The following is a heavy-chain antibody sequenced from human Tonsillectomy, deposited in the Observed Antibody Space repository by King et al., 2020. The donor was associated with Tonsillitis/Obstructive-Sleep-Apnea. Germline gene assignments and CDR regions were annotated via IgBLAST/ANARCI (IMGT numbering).Heavy chain of an antibody. CDR2: ISGSGGST. CDR1: GFTFSSFA. V-gene: IGHV3-23*04. D-gene: IGHD4-17*01. CDR3: AIGACYGDYEGGYYFDY. J-gene: IGHJ4*02. Sequence: VQLVESGGGLVQPGESLRLSCAASGFTFSSFAMTWVRQAPGKGREWVSIISGSGGSTYYADSVKGRFTISRDNSKNTLYLQMNSLRAEDTAVYYCAIGACYGDYEGGYYFDYWGQGTLVTVSS.